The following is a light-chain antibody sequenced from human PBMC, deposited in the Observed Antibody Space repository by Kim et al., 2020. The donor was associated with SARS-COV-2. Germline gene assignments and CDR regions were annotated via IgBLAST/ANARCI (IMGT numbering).Light chain of an antibody. CDR3: QVWDGITDHYV. J-gene: IGLJ1*01. CDR2: YDS. V-gene: IGLV3-21*04. Sequence: APGKTARITCGANNIGSKSVHWYQQKPGQAPVLVIYYDSDRPSGIPERFSGSNSGSTATLTISRVETGDEADYYCQVWDGITDHYVFGTGTKVTVL. CDR1: NIGSKS.